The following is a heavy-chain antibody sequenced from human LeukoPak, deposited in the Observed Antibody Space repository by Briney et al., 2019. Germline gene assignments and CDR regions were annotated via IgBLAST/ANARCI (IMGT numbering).Heavy chain of an antibody. J-gene: IGHJ4*02. Sequence: GGSLRLSCAASGFTFSAYEMNWVRQAPGKGLVWISYITSSGSTIYSADSVKGRFTISRDHAENSLFLQMNSLRAEDTAVYYCASPQESGTTSFVGYWGQGTLVTVSS. CDR3: ASPQESGTTSFVGY. CDR2: ITSSGSTI. D-gene: IGHD2/OR15-2a*01. CDR1: GFTFSAYE. V-gene: IGHV3-48*03.